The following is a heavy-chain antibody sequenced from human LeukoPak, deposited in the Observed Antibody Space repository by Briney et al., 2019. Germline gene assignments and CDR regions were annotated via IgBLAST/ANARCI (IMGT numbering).Heavy chain of an antibody. J-gene: IGHJ4*02. CDR1: GYTFTIYY. CDR2: INPSGGST. V-gene: IGHV1-46*01. CDR3: ASELSRGDEGFDY. Sequence: ASVTVSCTSSGYTFTIYYMHWVRQAPGQGLEWMGIINPSGGSTSYAQKFRGRVIMTRDTSTSTVYMELSSLRSEDTAVYYCASELSRGDEGFDYWGQGTLVTVSS. D-gene: IGHD3-10*01.